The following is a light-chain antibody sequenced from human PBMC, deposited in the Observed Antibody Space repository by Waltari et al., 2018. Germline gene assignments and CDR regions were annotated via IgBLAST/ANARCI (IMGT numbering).Light chain of an antibody. V-gene: IGKV3-15*01. CDR3: QQYNNWPPMYT. Sequence: EIVMTQSPATLSVSPGERVTLSCRASQSVSNNLAWYQQKPGQAPRVLIYAASTRATGIPARFSGSGSGTEFTLTISSLQSEDFAVYYCQQYNNWPPMYTFGQGTKLEIK. J-gene: IGKJ2*01. CDR1: QSVSNN. CDR2: AAS.